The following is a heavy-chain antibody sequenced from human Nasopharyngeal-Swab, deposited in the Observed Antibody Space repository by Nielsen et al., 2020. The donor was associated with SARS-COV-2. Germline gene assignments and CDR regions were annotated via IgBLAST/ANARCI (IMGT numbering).Heavy chain of an antibody. Sequence: GESLKISCAASGFTFSSFEMHWVRQVSGKGLEWDSAIDTTGDTYYPDSVKGRFTISRENAKNSLFLQINSLRVEDTAMYYCARGDGIYCGGNCYAVDPFEIWGQGTMVTVSS. CDR3: ARGDGIYCGGNCYAVDPFEI. CDR2: IDTTGDT. D-gene: IGHD2-21*01. J-gene: IGHJ3*02. V-gene: IGHV3-13*01. CDR1: GFTFSSFE.